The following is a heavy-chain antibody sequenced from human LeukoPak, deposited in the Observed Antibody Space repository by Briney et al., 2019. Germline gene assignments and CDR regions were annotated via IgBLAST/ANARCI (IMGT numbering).Heavy chain of an antibody. J-gene: IGHJ1*01. Sequence: PGGSLRLSCAASGFTFSSYGMHWVRQAPGKGLEWVAVISYDGSNKYYADSVKGRFTISRDNSKNTLYLQMNSLRAEDTAVYYCAKDIYYYDGSRYFQHWGQGTLVTVSS. CDR2: ISYDGSNK. CDR3: AKDIYYYDGSRYFQH. D-gene: IGHD3-22*01. V-gene: IGHV3-30*18. CDR1: GFTFSSYG.